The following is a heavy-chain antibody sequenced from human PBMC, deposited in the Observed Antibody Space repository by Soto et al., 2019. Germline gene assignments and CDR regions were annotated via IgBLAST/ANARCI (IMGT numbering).Heavy chain of an antibody. CDR2: INHSGST. CDR1: GGSFSGYY. D-gene: IGHD2-2*01. J-gene: IGHJ6*02. V-gene: IGHV4-34*01. Sequence: SETLSLTCAVYGGSFSGYYWSWIRQPPGKGLEWIGEINHSGSTNYNPSLKSRVTISVDTSKNQLSLKLTSVTAADTALYYCTRVYCSTTSCFINGMDFWGQGTMVTVSS. CDR3: TRVYCSTTSCFINGMDF.